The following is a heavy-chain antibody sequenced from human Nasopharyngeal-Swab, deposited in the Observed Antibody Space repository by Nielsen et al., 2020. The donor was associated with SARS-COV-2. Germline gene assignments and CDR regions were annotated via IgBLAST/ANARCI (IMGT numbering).Heavy chain of an antibody. CDR3: AKDRGYSSSWYALGY. CDR1: GFAFSSYS. CDR2: ISYDGSNK. V-gene: IGHV3-30*18. Sequence: GESLKISCAASGFAFSSYSINWVRQAPGKGLEWVAVISYDGSNKYYADSVKGRFTISRDNSKNTLYLQMNSLRAEDTAVYYCAKDRGYSSSWYALGYWGQGTLVTVSS. J-gene: IGHJ4*02. D-gene: IGHD6-13*01.